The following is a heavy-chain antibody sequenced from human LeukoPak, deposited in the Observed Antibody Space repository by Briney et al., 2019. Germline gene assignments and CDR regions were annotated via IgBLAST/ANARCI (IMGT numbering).Heavy chain of an antibody. CDR2: ISSNGGST. D-gene: IGHD5-12*01. CDR1: GFTFSSYA. V-gene: IGHV3-64*01. J-gene: IGHJ4*02. Sequence: GGSLRLSGAASGFTFSSYAMHWVRQAPGKGLEYVSAISSNGGSTYYANSVKGRFTISRDNSKNTLYLQMGSLRAEDMAVYYCARSVRSGYDYWGQGTLVTVSS. CDR3: ARSVRSGYDY.